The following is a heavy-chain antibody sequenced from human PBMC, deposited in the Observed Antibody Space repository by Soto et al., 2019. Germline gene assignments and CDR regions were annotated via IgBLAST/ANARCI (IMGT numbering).Heavy chain of an antibody. V-gene: IGHV4-30-2*01. CDR3: ARDYSNDSSGYGAFDI. CDR1: GGSISSGGYS. D-gene: IGHD3-22*01. CDR2: IYHSGST. Sequence: SETLSLTCAVSGGSISSGGYSWSWIRQPPGKGLEWIGYIYHSGSTYYNPSLKSRVTISVDRSKNQFSLKLSSVTAADTAVYYCARDYSNDSSGYGAFDIWGQGTMVPSPQ. J-gene: IGHJ3*02.